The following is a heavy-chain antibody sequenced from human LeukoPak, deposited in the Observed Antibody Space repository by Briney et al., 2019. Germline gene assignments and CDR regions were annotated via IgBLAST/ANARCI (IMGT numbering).Heavy chain of an antibody. J-gene: IGHJ4*02. D-gene: IGHD6-19*01. Sequence: GGSLRLSCAASGFTISSNYMSWVRQAPGKGLEWVSVIYSGGSTYYADSVKGRFTISRDNSKNTLYLQMNSLRAEDTAVYYCARDFPGIGVAGTRPLDYWGQGTLVTVSS. CDR2: IYSGGST. CDR3: ARDFPGIGVAGTRPLDY. V-gene: IGHV3-53*01. CDR1: GFTISSNY.